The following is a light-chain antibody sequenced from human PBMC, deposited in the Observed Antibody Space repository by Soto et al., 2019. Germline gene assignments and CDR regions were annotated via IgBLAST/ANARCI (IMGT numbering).Light chain of an antibody. CDR3: LQDYNYPLT. Sequence: AIQMTQSPSSRSASVGDRVTITCWASQGIRNDLGWYQQKPGKAPKLLIYAASTLQSGVPSRFSGSGSGTDFTLTISSLQPEDFATYYCLQDYNYPLTFGGGTKVEIK. J-gene: IGKJ4*01. CDR1: QGIRND. CDR2: AAS. V-gene: IGKV1-6*01.